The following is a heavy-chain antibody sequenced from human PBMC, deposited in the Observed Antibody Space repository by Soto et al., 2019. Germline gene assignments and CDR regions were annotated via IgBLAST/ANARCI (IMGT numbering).Heavy chain of an antibody. Sequence: SETLSLTCTVSGGSISSYYWSWIRQPPGKGLEWIGYIYYSGSTNYNPSRKSRVTISVDTSKNQFPLKLSSVTAADTAVYYCARVSTPYYYGSGSSNPVMDVWGQGTTVTVSS. CDR3: ARVSTPYYYGSGSSNPVMDV. CDR1: GGSISSYY. CDR2: IYYSGST. V-gene: IGHV4-59*01. J-gene: IGHJ6*02. D-gene: IGHD3-10*01.